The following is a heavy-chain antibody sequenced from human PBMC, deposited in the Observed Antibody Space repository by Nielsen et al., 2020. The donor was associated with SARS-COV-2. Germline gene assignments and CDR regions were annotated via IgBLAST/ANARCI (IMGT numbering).Heavy chain of an antibody. V-gene: IGHV3-20*03. CDR2: INWNGGST. J-gene: IGHJ4*02. D-gene: IGHD6-19*01. Sequence: WIRQPPGKGLEWVSGINWNGGSTGYADSVKGRFTISRDNAKNSLYLQMNSLRAEDTAVYYYARQTRRQQWLVRRNHYFDYWGQGTLVTVSS. CDR3: ARQTRRQQWLVRRNHYFDY.